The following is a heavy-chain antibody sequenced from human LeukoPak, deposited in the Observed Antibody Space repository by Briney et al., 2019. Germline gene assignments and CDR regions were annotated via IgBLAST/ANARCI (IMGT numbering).Heavy chain of an antibody. CDR1: GGTFSSYA. D-gene: IGHD3-3*01. V-gene: IGHV1-69*05. CDR2: IIPIFCTA. Sequence: SVKVSCKASGGTFSSYAISWVRQAPGQGLEWMGGIIPIFCTANYAQKFQGRVTITTAESTSTVYMELSSLRSEDTAVYYCAKEGITIFGVVIKGWFDLWGQGTLVPVSS. J-gene: IGHJ5*02. CDR3: AKEGITIFGVVIKGWFDL.